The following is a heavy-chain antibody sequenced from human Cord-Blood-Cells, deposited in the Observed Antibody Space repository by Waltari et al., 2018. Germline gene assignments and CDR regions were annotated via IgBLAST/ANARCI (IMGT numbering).Heavy chain of an antibody. Sequence: AGLLKPSETLSLTCAVYGGSFSGYYWSWLRQPPGKGLEWIGKINHSGSTNYNPSLKSLDTISVDTSKNQFSLKLSSVTAADTAVYYCASVRGTIGSIAAAGYIDYWGQGTLVTVCS. D-gene: IGHD6-13*01. CDR1: GGSFSGYY. J-gene: IGHJ4*02. CDR3: ASVRGTIGSIAAAGYIDY. CDR2: INHSGST. V-gene: IGHV4-34*01.